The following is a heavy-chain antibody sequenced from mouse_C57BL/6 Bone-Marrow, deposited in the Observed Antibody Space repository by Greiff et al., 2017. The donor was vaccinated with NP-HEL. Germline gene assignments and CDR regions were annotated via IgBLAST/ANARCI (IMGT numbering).Heavy chain of an antibody. Sequence: VQLQQPGAELVKPGASVKMSCKASGYTFTSYWITWVKQRPGQGLEWIGDIYHGSGSTNYNEKFKSKATLTVDTSSSTAYMQRSSLTSEDSAVYYCARKDYRREFDYWGQGTTLTVSS. CDR2: IYHGSGST. D-gene: IGHD2-12*01. CDR3: ARKDYRREFDY. CDR1: GYTFTSYW. J-gene: IGHJ2*01. V-gene: IGHV1-55*01.